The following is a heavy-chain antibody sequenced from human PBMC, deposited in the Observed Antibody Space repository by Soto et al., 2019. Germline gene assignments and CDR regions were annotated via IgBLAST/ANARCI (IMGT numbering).Heavy chain of an antibody. V-gene: IGHV4-30-4*01. Sequence: SETLSLTCTVSGGSIGSGDYYWSWIRQPPGKGLEWIGYIYYSGSTYYNPSLKSRVTISVDTSKNQFSLKLSSVTAADTAVYYCAREQTTHAAPPGNYGMDVWGQGTTVTGSS. CDR1: GGSIGSGDYY. J-gene: IGHJ6*02. D-gene: IGHD6-6*01. CDR3: AREQTTHAAPPGNYGMDV. CDR2: IYYSGST.